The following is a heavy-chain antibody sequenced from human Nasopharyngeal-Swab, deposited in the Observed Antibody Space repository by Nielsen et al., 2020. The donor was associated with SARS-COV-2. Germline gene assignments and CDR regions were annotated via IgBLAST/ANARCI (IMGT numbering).Heavy chain of an antibody. CDR2: IYSGGGT. D-gene: IGHD6-13*01. CDR1: GFTVSSDY. Sequence: GESLKISCIASGFTVSSDYISWVRQAPGKGLEWVSVIYSGGGTEYADSVKGRFTISRDNPKNTVYLQMRRLRDDDTAVYYCARDHPPIEVAGTNYFDHWGQGTLVTVSS. CDR3: ARDHPPIEVAGTNYFDH. V-gene: IGHV3-66*01. J-gene: IGHJ4*02.